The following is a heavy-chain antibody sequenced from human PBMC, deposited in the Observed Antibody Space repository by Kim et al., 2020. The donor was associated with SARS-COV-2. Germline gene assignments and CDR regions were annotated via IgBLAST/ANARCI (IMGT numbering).Heavy chain of an antibody. D-gene: IGHD4-17*01. V-gene: IGHV2-70*11. Sequence: SGPTLVNPTQTLTLTCTFSGFSLSTSGMCVSWIRQPPGKALEWLARIDWDDDKYYSTSLKTRLTISKDTAKNQVVLTMTNMDPVDTATYYCARQYSTVTTGGDFDSWGQGTLVTVSS. J-gene: IGHJ4*02. CDR3: ARQYSTVTTGGDFDS. CDR2: IDWDDDK. CDR1: GFSLSTSGMC.